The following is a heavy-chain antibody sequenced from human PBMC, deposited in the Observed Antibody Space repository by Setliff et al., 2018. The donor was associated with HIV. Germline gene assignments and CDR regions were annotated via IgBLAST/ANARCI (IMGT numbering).Heavy chain of an antibody. V-gene: IGHV4-34*01. CDR3: ARVRGRYYYHYAMDV. Sequence: PSETLSLTCAVYGESFSGYYWNWIRQPPGKGLEWIGEINDNGSTNYNPSLKSRVTISVDTSKNQFSLKLSSVTAADTAVYYCARVRGRYYYHYAMDVWGQGTTVTVSS. CDR1: GESFSGYY. J-gene: IGHJ6*02. D-gene: IGHD3-10*01. CDR2: INDNGST.